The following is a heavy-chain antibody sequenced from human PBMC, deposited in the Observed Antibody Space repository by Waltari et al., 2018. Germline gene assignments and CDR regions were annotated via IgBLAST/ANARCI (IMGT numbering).Heavy chain of an antibody. Sequence: SRAPVNTPGLSVKTPCAAFASTVASDNTHWVRQAAVQGPDWVGRIERIGGITNCGQKFQSRVTMTRDTSTGAVYMELCSLRSEDAAVYDWAGDSCVFSGSCYEAFDFWGQGTMVTVSS. CDR2: IERIGGIT. J-gene: IGHJ3*01. CDR3: AGDSCVFSGSCYEAFDF. CDR1: ASTVASDN. V-gene: IGHV1-46*01. D-gene: IGHD1-26*01.